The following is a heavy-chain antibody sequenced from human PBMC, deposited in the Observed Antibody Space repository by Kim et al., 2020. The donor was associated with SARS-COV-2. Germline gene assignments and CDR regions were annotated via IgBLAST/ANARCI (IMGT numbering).Heavy chain of an antibody. J-gene: IGHJ2*01. Sequence: GGSLRLSCAASGFSFRSYGMHWVRQAPGKGLEWVAYISYDASDKFYADSVKGRFTVSRDNSNNTLYLQLNNLGGRDTAVFYCARGPVDPKDGWYFDLWGRGPLVTISS. D-gene: IGHD5-12*01. V-gene: IGHV3-33*01. CDR3: ARGPVDPKDGWYFDL. CDR2: ISYDASDK. CDR1: GFSFRSYG.